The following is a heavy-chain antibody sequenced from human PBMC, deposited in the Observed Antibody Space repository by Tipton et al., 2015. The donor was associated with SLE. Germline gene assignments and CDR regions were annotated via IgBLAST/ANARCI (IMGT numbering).Heavy chain of an antibody. V-gene: IGHV3-30*02. CDR2: IRYGGSIK. CDR3: ASDAYYYDSSGYSDY. D-gene: IGHD3-22*01. J-gene: IGHJ4*02. Sequence: SLRLSCAASGFTFSSYGMHWVRQAPGKGLEWVAFIRYGGSIKYYADSVKGRFTISRDNSKNTLYLQMNSLRAEDTAVYYCASDAYYYDSSGYSDYWGQGTLVTVSS. CDR1: GFTFSSYG.